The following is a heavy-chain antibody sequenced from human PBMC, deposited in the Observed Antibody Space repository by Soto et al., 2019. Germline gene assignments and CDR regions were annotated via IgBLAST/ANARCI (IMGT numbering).Heavy chain of an antibody. J-gene: IGHJ4*02. CDR1: GFTFSNYW. D-gene: IGHD5-12*01. V-gene: IGHV3-7*05. Sequence: EVHLGASGGGLVQPGGSLRLSCAASGFTFSNYWMTWVRQAPGKGLQWVANINPDGSDKYYADSVKGRFAISRDNAKNSIHLQINSLRAEDTAVFYCARGGDAYDEAYYWGQGSLVIVSS. CDR3: ARGGDAYDEAYY. CDR2: INPDGSDK.